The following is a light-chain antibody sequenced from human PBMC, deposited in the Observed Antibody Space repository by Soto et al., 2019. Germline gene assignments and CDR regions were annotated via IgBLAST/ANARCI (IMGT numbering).Light chain of an antibody. CDR3: QQYYSPWT. J-gene: IGKJ1*01. CDR2: WAS. V-gene: IGKV4-1*01. CDR1: QSVLYNSNNKNY. Sequence: DIVMTQSPDSLAVSLGERATINCKSSQSVLYNSNNKNYSAWYQQKPGQPPKLLIYWASTRESGVPDRFSGSGSGTDFTLTISSLQAEDVAVYYCQQYYSPWTFGQGTKVEIK.